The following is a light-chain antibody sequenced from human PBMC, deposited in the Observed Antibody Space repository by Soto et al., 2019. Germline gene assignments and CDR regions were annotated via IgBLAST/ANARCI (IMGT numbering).Light chain of an antibody. V-gene: IGKV3-20*01. Sequence: EFVLTQSPATLSLSPGERATLSCRPSQSVSSTYLAWYQQRPGQAPRLLLHGASTRAPGIAGRFSGSGSGTDFPLPISRLEPENFAVYYCQPYGSSLPFGGGTKVDI. CDR1: QSVSSTY. J-gene: IGKJ4*01. CDR2: GAS. CDR3: QPYGSSLP.